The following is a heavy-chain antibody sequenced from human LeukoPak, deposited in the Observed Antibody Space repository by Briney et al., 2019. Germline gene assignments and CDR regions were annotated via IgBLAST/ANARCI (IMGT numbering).Heavy chain of an antibody. CDR2: IKEDGSEN. J-gene: IGHJ4*02. D-gene: IGHD1-1*01. Sequence: QPGESLRLSCAASGFIVSSNYMSWVRQAPGKGLECVANIKEDGSENSYVESVKGRFTISRDNAKNSLYLQLNSLRAEDTAVYFCARQRYSDYWGQGTLVTVSS. CDR1: GFIVSSNY. V-gene: IGHV3-7*01. CDR3: ARQRYSDY.